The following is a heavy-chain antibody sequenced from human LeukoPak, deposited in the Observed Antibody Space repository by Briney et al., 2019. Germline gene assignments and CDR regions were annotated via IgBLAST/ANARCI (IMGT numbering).Heavy chain of an antibody. J-gene: IGHJ4*02. V-gene: IGHV1-69*13. D-gene: IGHD4-17*01. CDR2: IIPIFGTA. Sequence: GASVKVSCKASGYTFTSYGISWVRQAPGQGLEWMGGIIPIFGTANYAQKFQGRVTITADESTSTAYMELSSLRSEDTAVYYCARASSPQVPETDYGDYDPIDYWGQGTLVTVSS. CDR3: ARASSPQVPETDYGDYDPIDY. CDR1: GYTFTSYG.